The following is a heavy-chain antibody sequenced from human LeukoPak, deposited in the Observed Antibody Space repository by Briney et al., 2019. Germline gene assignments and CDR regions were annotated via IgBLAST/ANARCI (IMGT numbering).Heavy chain of an antibody. CDR3: ARDNFAPSGVKYFQL. CDR1: RGTLSPYG. CDR2: IIPKFGST. J-gene: IGHJ1*01. V-gene: IGHV1-69*05. D-gene: IGHD3-16*02. Sequence: GSSVKVSCEASRGTLSPYGIGWVRQAPGQGLEWMGGIIPKFGSTNYAQKFQDRLTLTTDESTSTAYMEPSNLRSEDTAVYFCARDNFAPSGVKYFQLWGPGTLVTVSS.